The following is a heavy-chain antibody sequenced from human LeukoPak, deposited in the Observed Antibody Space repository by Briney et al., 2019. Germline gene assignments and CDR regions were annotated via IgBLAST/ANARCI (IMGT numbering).Heavy chain of an antibody. V-gene: IGHV4-31*03. CDR1: GGSISSGGHY. Sequence: PSETLSLTCTVSGGSISSGGHYWSWIRQHPGKGLEWIGYIYYSGSTYYNPSLKSRVTISVDTSKNQFSLKLSSVTAADTAVYYCARDPGAYCSSTSCYKMGWFDPWGQGTLVTVSS. J-gene: IGHJ5*02. D-gene: IGHD2-2*02. CDR3: ARDPGAYCSSTSCYKMGWFDP. CDR2: IYYSGST.